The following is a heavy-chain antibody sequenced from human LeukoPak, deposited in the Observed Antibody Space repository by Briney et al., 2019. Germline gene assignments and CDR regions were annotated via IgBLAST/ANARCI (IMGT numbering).Heavy chain of an antibody. CDR1: GYTFTSYD. CDR3: ARGWYSSSFPFDY. Sequence: ASVKDSCKASGYTFTSYDINWVRQAAGQGLEWMGWMNPNSGNTGYAQKFQGRVTITRNTSISTAYMELSSLRSEDTAVYYCARGWYSSSFPFDYWGQGTLVTVSS. J-gene: IGHJ4*02. V-gene: IGHV1-8*03. D-gene: IGHD6-6*01. CDR2: MNPNSGNT.